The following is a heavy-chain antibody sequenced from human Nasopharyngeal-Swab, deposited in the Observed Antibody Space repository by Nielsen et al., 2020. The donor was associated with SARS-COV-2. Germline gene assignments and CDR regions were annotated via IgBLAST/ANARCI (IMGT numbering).Heavy chain of an antibody. Sequence: PETLSLTCTVSGGSISSYYWSWIRQPPGKGLEWIGYIYYSGSTNYNPSLKSRVTISVDTSKNQFSLKLSSVTAADTAVYYCARAYYYDSSGYYLDYWGQGTLVTVSS. J-gene: IGHJ4*02. CDR1: GGSISSYY. CDR2: IYYSGST. CDR3: ARAYYYDSSGYYLDY. V-gene: IGHV4-59*01. D-gene: IGHD3-22*01.